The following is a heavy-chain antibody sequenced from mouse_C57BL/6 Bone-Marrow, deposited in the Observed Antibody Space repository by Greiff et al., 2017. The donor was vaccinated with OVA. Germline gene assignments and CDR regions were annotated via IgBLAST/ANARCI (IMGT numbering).Heavy chain of an antibody. V-gene: IGHV1-15*01. D-gene: IGHD2-3*01. CDR3: TRDDGYPSGPFDY. CDR1: GYTFTDYE. J-gene: IGHJ2*01. CDR2: IDPETGGT. Sequence: VQLQESGAELVRPGASVTLSCKASGYTFTDYEMHWVKQTPVHGLEWIGAIDPETGGTAYNQKFKGKAILTADKSSSTAYMELRSLTSEDSAVYYGTRDDGYPSGPFDYWGQGTTLTVSS.